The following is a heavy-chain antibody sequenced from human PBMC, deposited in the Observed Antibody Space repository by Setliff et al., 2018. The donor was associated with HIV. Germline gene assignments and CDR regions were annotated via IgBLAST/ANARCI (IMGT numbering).Heavy chain of an antibody. CDR3: TRSHSTRDAFDI. CDR2: INPNSSDT. Sequence: ASVKVSCKASGYTFTDYYIHWVRQAPGQGLEWMGWINPNSSDTNYAQKFQGRVTMTRDTSISTAYMDLSRLRSDDTALYYCTRSHSTRDAFDIWGQGTMVTVSS. V-gene: IGHV1-2*02. J-gene: IGHJ3*02. CDR1: GYTFTDYY. D-gene: IGHD2-2*01.